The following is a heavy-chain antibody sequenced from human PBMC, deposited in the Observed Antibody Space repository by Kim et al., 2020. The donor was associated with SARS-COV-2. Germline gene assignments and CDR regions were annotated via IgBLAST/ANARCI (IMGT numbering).Heavy chain of an antibody. Sequence: GGSLRLSCAASGFTFSSYSMNWVRQAPGKGLEWVSYISSSSSTIYYADSVKGRFTISRDNAKNSLYLQMNSLRDEDTAVYYCARDRRVLLWFGELSLCMDVWGQGTTVTVSS. CDR3: ARDRRVLLWFGELSLCMDV. CDR1: GFTFSSYS. D-gene: IGHD3-10*01. CDR2: ISSSSSTI. J-gene: IGHJ6*02. V-gene: IGHV3-48*02.